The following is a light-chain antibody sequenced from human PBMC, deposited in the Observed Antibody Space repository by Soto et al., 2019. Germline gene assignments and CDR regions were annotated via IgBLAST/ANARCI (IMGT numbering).Light chain of an antibody. CDR1: HSISSW. Sequence: DIQMTQSPSTLSASVGDRVTITCRASHSISSWLAWYQQKPGKAPKLLIYKASSLESGVPSRFSGSGSGTEFTLNIISLQPDDVATYYCQQYNSYPWTFGQGTKVEVK. CDR2: KAS. CDR3: QQYNSYPWT. V-gene: IGKV1-5*03. J-gene: IGKJ1*01.